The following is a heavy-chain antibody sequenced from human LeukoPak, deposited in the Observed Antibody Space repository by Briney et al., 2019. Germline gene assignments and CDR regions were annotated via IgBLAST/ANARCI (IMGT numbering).Heavy chain of an antibody. Sequence: SETLSLTCAVYGGSFSGYYWSWIRQPPGKGLEWIGEINHSGSTNYNPSLKSRVTISVDTSKNQFSLKLSSVTAADTAVYYCARLPRISSRSGGFRGWFDPWGQGTLVTVSS. D-gene: IGHD3-16*01. CDR3: ARLPRISSRSGGFRGWFDP. V-gene: IGHV4-34*01. CDR2: INHSGST. CDR1: GGSFSGYY. J-gene: IGHJ5*02.